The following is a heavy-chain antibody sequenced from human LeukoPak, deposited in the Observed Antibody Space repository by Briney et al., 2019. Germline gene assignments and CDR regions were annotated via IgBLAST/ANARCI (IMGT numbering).Heavy chain of an antibody. CDR2: INSDGRWT. D-gene: IGHD2/OR15-2a*01. CDR3: VSFYETY. CDR1: GNYW. V-gene: IGHV3-74*01. Sequence: TGGPLRLSCAASGNYWMHWVRQAPGKGLVWVSHINSDGRWTSYADSVKGRFTISKDNAKNTVYLQMNSLRAEDTAVYYCVSFYETYWGRGALVTVSS. J-gene: IGHJ4*02.